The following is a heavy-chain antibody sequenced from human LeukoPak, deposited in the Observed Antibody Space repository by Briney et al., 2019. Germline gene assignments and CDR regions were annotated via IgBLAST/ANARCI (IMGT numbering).Heavy chain of an antibody. CDR2: IYYSGST. CDR3: ARGSHSGSYPAFDI. D-gene: IGHD1-26*01. Sequence: PSQTLSLTCTVSGGSISSGGYYWSWIRQHPGKGLEWIGYIYYSGSTYYNPSLKSRVTISVDTSKNQFSLKLSSVTAADTAVYYCARGSHSGSYPAFDIWGQGTMVTVSS. J-gene: IGHJ3*02. CDR1: GGSISSGGYY. V-gene: IGHV4-31*03.